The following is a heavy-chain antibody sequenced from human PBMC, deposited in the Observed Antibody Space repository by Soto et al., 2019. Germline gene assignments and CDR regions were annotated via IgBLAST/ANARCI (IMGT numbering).Heavy chain of an antibody. CDR3: ARRGGDFWSGYYADYYYYMDV. D-gene: IGHD3-3*01. CDR1: GGSISSYY. V-gene: IGHV4-59*08. J-gene: IGHJ6*03. Sequence: QVQLQESGPGLVKPSETLSLTCTVSGGSISSYYWSWIRQPPGKGLEWIGYIYYSGSTNYNPSLTRRVTISVDTSKNQFSMKLSSVTAADTAVYYCARRGGDFWSGYYADYYYYMDVWGKGTTVTVSS. CDR2: IYYSGST.